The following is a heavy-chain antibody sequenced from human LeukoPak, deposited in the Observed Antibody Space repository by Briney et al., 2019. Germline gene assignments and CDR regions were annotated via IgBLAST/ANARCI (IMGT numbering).Heavy chain of an antibody. Sequence: GGSLRLSCAASGFTFSSLCMTLVRQAPGKGPGWVSSINKDGSEQYHVDSVKGRFTICREHAKNSLPLQVSSLRAEDTAVYYCTRGGATGSWYWFFCGQGTLVAVSS. D-gene: IGHD6-13*01. V-gene: IGHV3-7*01. CDR1: GFTFSSLC. J-gene: IGHJ4*02. CDR3: TRGGATGSWYWFF. CDR2: INKDGSEQ.